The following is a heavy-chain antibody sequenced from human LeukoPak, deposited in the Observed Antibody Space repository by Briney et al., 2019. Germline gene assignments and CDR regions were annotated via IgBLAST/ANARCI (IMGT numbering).Heavy chain of an antibody. D-gene: IGHD6-13*01. CDR3: ASESIAAAGKRGYNWFDP. CDR1: GFTFSSYS. CDR2: ISSSSSYI. Sequence: GGSLRLSCAASGFTFSSYSMNWVRQAPGKGLEWVSSISSSSSYIYYADSVKGRFTISRDNAKNSLYLQMNSLRAEDTAVYYCASESIAAAGKRGYNWFDPWGQGTLVTVSS. J-gene: IGHJ5*02. V-gene: IGHV3-21*01.